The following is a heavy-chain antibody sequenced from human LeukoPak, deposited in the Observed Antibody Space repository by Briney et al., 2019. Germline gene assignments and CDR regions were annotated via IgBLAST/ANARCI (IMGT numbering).Heavy chain of an antibody. D-gene: IGHD3-10*01. CDR3: ARDEAVRGVIEWDY. CDR2: ISSSSSYI. V-gene: IGHV3-21*01. J-gene: IGHJ4*02. Sequence: PGGSLRLSCAASGFTFSSYSMNWVRQAPGKGLEWVSSISSSSSYINYADSVKGRFTISRDNAKNSLYLQMNSLRAEDTAVYYCARDEAVRGVIEWDYWGQGTLVTVFS. CDR1: GFTFSSYS.